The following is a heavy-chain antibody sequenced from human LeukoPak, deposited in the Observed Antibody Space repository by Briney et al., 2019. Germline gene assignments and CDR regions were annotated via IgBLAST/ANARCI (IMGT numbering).Heavy chain of an antibody. V-gene: IGHV4-38-2*01. J-gene: IGHJ6*03. D-gene: IGHD3-3*01. Sequence: ETLTLTYAVSGYSFSSSYYWSCIRQPPETRLKWIANINHSGSTRYDPSLKSRVTIFLDISKNQISLELSSLTAADTAVYYCARATNDAWSGHYTGGYYYMDVWGKGTTVTVSS. CDR3: ARATNDAWSGHYTGGYYYMDV. CDR1: GYSFSSSYY. CDR2: INHSGST.